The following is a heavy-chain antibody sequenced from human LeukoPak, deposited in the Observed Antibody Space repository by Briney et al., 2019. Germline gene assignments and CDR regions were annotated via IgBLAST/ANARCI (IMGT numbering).Heavy chain of an antibody. CDR3: AKDSPTYYADS. CDR2: INYNGRDK. V-gene: IGHV3-30*02. Sequence: PGGSLRLSCAASGFTFSSFGMHWARQAPGKGLEWVSFINYNGRDKYYADSVKGRFTISRDSSKNTRSLQMNSLRAEDTAVYFCAKDSPTYYADSWGQGTLVTVSS. J-gene: IGHJ4*02. D-gene: IGHD2/OR15-2a*01. CDR1: GFTFSSFG.